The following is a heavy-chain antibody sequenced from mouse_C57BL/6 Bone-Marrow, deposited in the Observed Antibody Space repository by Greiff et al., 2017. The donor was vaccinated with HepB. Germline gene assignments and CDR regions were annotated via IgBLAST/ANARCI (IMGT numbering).Heavy chain of an antibody. Sequence: VQVVESGPGLVAPSQSLSITCNVSGFSLTSDGVSGVRPPPGKGLVWLGVIWGDGSTNYHSAFISRLSISKDYSKSQVFLNLNSLQTDDTATYYCAKPSYGYPFAYWGHGTLVTVST. CDR2: IWGDGST. V-gene: IGHV2-3*01. CDR1: GFSLTSDG. J-gene: IGHJ3*01. D-gene: IGHD2-2*01. CDR3: AKPSYGYPFAY.